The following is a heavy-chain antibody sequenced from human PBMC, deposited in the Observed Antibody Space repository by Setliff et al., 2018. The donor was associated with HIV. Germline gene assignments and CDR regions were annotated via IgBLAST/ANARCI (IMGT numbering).Heavy chain of an antibody. CDR1: GFTFSSYA. CDR2: ISAGGGTT. V-gene: IGHV3-23*01. J-gene: IGHJ4*02. D-gene: IGHD5-12*01. CDR3: ARDSSTKEMATIWVNFDY. Sequence: PGGSLRLSCAASGFTFSSYAMNWVRQTPGKGLEWVSGISAGGGTTYYADSVKGRFTISRDNSKNTLYLQMNSPRADDTAVYYCARDSSTKEMATIWVNFDYWGQGTLVTVSS.